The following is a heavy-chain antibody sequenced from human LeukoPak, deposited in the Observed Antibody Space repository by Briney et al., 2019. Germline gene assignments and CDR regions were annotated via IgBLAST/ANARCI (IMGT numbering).Heavy chain of an antibody. D-gene: IGHD6-19*01. J-gene: IGHJ4*02. Sequence: GASVKVSCKASGHTFSNYGISWVRQAPGLGLGWMGWTSYNGNTNYAQKFQDRVTMTTDTSTTTAYMELRSLESDDTAVYYCARHSGSGWQALGYWGQGTLVTVSS. CDR2: TSYNGNT. V-gene: IGHV1-18*04. CDR1: GHTFSNYG. CDR3: ARHSGSGWQALGY.